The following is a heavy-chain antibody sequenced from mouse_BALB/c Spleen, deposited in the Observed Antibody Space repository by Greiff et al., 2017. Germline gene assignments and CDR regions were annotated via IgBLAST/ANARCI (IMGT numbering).Heavy chain of an antibody. Sequence: EVKLVESGAELVKPGASVKLSCTASGFNIKDTYMHWVKQRPEQGLEWIGRIDPANGNTKYDPKFQGKATITADTSSNTAYLQLSSLTSEDTAVYYCARDGNYGRAMDYWGQGTSVTVSS. J-gene: IGHJ4*01. CDR1: GFNIKDTY. D-gene: IGHD2-1*01. CDR2: IDPANGNT. V-gene: IGHV14-3*02. CDR3: ARDGNYGRAMDY.